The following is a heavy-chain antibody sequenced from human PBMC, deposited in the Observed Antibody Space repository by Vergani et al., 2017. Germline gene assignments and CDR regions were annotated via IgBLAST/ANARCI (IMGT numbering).Heavy chain of an antibody. CDR2: ISARYPST. J-gene: IGHJ4*02. V-gene: IGHV3-23*01. CDR3: ARLSXDTTPYLQGVYDC. Sequence: EVQLLQSGGGVIQPGGSVRLSCAASGFTFSACPMTWVRQAPGKGLEWVSAISARYPSTYYADSVKGRFTISRDNSKNMLYLQMNSLRAEDTAVYYCARLSXDTTPYLQGVYDCWGQGTLVSVSS. CDR1: GFTFSACP. D-gene: IGHD2-15*01.